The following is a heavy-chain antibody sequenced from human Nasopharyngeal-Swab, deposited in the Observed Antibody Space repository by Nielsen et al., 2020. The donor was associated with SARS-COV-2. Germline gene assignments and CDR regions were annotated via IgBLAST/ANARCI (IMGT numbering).Heavy chain of an antibody. V-gene: IGHV4-39*07. J-gene: IGHJ6*02. Sequence: SETLSLTCTVSGGSISSSSYYWGWIRQPPGKGLEWIGSIYYSGSTYYNPSLKSRVTISVDTSKNQFSLKLSSVTAADTAVYYCARVSTMVRGVIRSHYCYGMDVWGQGTTVTVSS. CDR1: GGSISSSSYY. D-gene: IGHD3-10*01. CDR2: IYYSGST. CDR3: ARVSTMVRGVIRSHYCYGMDV.